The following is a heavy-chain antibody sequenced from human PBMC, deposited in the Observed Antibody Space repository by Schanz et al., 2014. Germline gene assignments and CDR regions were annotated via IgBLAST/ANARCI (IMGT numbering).Heavy chain of an antibody. CDR3: ARVRRRIATPSTPSFRNYYYYAMDV. J-gene: IGHJ6*02. CDR1: GFTFRDYY. CDR2: ISSGSSYA. Sequence: QVQLVESGGGLVKPGGSLRLSCAASGFTFRDYYMSWIRQAPGKGLEWVSDISSGSSYANYADSVKGRFTISRDNAKNSLYLQMNSLRAEDTAVYYCARVRRRIATPSTPSFRNYYYYAMDVWGQGTTVIVSS. V-gene: IGHV3-11*05. D-gene: IGHD6-13*01.